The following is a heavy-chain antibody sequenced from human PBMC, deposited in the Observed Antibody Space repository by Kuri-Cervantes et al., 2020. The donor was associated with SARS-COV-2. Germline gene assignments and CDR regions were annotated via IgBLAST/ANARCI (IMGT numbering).Heavy chain of an antibody. CDR3: ATRTGFGELIFDY. Sequence: ASVKVSCKASGYTFTSYGISWVRQAPGQGLEWMGIINPSGGSTSYAQKFQGRVTMTRNTSISTAYMELSSLRSEDTAVYYCATRTGFGELIFDYWGQGTLVTVSS. CDR1: GYTFTSYG. V-gene: IGHV1-8*02. J-gene: IGHJ4*02. D-gene: IGHD3-10*01. CDR2: INPSGGST.